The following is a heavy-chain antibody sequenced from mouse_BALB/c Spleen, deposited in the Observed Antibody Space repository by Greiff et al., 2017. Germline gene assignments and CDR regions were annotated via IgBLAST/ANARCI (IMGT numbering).Heavy chain of an antibody. J-gene: IGHJ2*01. Sequence: EVMLVESGGGLVQPGGSRKLSCAASGFTFSSFGMHWVRQAPEKGLEWVAYISSGSSTIYYADTVKGRFTISRDNPKNTLFLQMTSLRSEDTAMYYCARSGLPRYFDYWGQGTTLTVSS. D-gene: IGHD2-1*01. CDR3: ARSGLPRYFDY. CDR2: ISSGSSTI. CDR1: GFTFSSFG. V-gene: IGHV5-17*02.